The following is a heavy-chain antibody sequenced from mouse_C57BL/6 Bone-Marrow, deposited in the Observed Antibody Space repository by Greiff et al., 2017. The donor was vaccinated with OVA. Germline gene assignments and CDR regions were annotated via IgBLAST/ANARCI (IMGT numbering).Heavy chain of an antibody. D-gene: IGHD1-1*02. Sequence: QVQLKQSGAELVRPGTSVKVSCKASGYAFTNYLIEWVKQRPGQGLEWIGVINPGSGGTNYNEKFKGKATLTADKSSSTAYMQLSSLTSEDSAVYFCARWDYGPWFAYWGQGTLVTVSA. CDR1: GYAFTNYL. J-gene: IGHJ3*01. V-gene: IGHV1-54*01. CDR2: INPGSGGT. CDR3: ARWDYGPWFAY.